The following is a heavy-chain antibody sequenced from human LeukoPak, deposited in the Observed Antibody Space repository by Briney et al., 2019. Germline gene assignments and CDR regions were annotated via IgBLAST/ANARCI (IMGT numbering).Heavy chain of an antibody. Sequence: PGGSLRLSCAASGFTFSSYSMNWVRQAPGKGLEWVSSISSSSSYIYYADSVKGRFTISRDNAKNSLYLQMNSRRAEDTAVYYCARGSFDQVPYYFDYWGQGTLVTVSS. J-gene: IGHJ4*02. CDR3: ARGSFDQVPYYFDY. CDR2: ISSSSSYI. CDR1: GFTFSSYS. D-gene: IGHD3-9*01. V-gene: IGHV3-21*01.